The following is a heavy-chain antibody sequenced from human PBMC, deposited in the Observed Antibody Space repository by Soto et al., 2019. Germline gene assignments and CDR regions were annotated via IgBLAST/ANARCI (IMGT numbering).Heavy chain of an antibody. V-gene: IGHV1-2*04. J-gene: IGHJ6*04. CDR1: GYTFADYY. CDR3: ARDGGIPGTSHLLDYGMDV. CDR2: INPNSGHT. Sequence: QVQLVQSGAEVKKPGASVKVSCKASGYTFADYYLHWVGQAPGQVLDWMGWINPNSGHTKYAQNFQAWATMTRDTYISTAYMELSRLRSDDTAVYYCARDGGIPGTSHLLDYGMDVWGKGTTVTVSS. D-gene: IGHD1-7*01.